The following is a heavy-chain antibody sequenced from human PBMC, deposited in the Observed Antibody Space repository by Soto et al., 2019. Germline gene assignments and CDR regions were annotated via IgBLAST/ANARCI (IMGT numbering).Heavy chain of an antibody. V-gene: IGHV3-66*01. D-gene: IGHD6-13*01. CDR1: VFTVSSNY. CDR2: IYSGGST. J-gene: IGHJ6*03. Sequence: GGSLRLSCAASVFTVSSNYMSWVRQAPGKGLEWVSVIYSGGSTYYADSVKGRFTISRDNSKNTLYLQMNSLRAEDTAVYYCARDRRSSSWFVGYYYYMDVWGKGTTVTVSS. CDR3: ARDRRSSSWFVGYYYYMDV.